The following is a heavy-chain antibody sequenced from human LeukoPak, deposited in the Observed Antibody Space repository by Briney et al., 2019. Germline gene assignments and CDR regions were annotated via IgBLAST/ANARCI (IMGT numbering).Heavy chain of an antibody. J-gene: IGHJ4*02. CDR2: IYHSGST. Sequence: PSETLSLTCTVSGGSISSYYWGWIRQPPGKGLEWIGSIYHSGSTYYNPSLKSRVTISVDTSKNQFSLKLSSVTAADTTVYYCARQGGYNSGSIDYWGQGTLVIVSS. D-gene: IGHD5-18*01. V-gene: IGHV4-39*01. CDR3: ARQGGYNSGSIDY. CDR1: GGSISSYY.